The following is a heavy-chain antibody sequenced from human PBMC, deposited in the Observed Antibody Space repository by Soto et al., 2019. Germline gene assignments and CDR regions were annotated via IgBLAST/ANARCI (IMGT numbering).Heavy chain of an antibody. V-gene: IGHV4-34*01. J-gene: IGHJ4*02. CDR2: INHSGST. D-gene: IGHD5-18*01. CDR1: GGSFSGYY. Sequence: SETLSLTCAVYGGSFSGYYWSWIRQPPGKGLEWIGEINHSGSTNYNPSLKSRVTISVDTSKNQFSLKLSPVTAADTAVYYCAITRRGYSYGYHFDYWGQGTQVTVSS. CDR3: AITRRGYSYGYHFDY.